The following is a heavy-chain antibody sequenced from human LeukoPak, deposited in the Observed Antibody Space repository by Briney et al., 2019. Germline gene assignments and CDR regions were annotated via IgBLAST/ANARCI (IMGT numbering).Heavy chain of an antibody. V-gene: IGHV3-74*01. CDR3: VRDGDLFGSDLDY. CDR2: IDSDGSDT. J-gene: IGHJ4*02. Sequence: GGSLRLSCAASGFTFSNYWMHWVCQVPGKGLVWVSYIDSDGSDTTYADSVKGRFTISRDNTKNTLYLHMNTLRVEDTAVYYCVRDGDLFGSDLDYWGQGTLVTVSS. D-gene: IGHD3-10*01. CDR1: GFTFSNYW.